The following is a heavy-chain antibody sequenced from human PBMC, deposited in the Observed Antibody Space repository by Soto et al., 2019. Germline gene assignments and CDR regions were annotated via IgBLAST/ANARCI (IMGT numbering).Heavy chain of an antibody. CDR3: ARGRHDSSLSSAEYFQR. CDR2: ISAYTGNT. Sequence: QVQLVQSGTEVKKPGASVKVSCKASGYTFTNYALNWVRQAPGQGLEWLGWISAYTGNTNYAQKLQGRVTMTTDTSTTTAYMELRSLKSDDTAVYYCARGRHDSSLSSAEYFQRWGQGTLVTVSS. CDR1: GYTFTNYA. J-gene: IGHJ1*01. D-gene: IGHD6-6*01. V-gene: IGHV1-18*01.